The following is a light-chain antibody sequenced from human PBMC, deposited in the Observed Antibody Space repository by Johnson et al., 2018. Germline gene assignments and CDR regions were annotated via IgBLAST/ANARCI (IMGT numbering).Light chain of an antibody. V-gene: IGLV1-51*02. CDR1: SSNIGNNY. J-gene: IGLJ1*01. Sequence: QSVLTQPPSVSAAPGQKVTISCSGSSSNIGNNYVSWYQQLPGTAPTLLIYENNKRPSGIPDRFSGSKSGTSATLGITGLTTGDEADYYCGTWDSSLSAGNVFGTGTKVTVL. CDR2: ENN. CDR3: GTWDSSLSAGNV.